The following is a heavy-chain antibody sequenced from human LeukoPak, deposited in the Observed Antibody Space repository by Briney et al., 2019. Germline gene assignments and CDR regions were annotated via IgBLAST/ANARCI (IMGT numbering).Heavy chain of an antibody. CDR3: ARQRGDYDILTEPYNWFDP. CDR2: ISSSSSSYI. V-gene: IGHV3-21*01. D-gene: IGHD3-9*01. J-gene: IGHJ5*02. Sequence: GGSLRLSCAASGFTFSSYSMNWVRQAPGKGLEWVSSISSSSSSYIYYADSVKGRFTISRDNAKNSLYLQMNSLRAEDTAVYYCARQRGDYDILTEPYNWFDPWGQGTLVTVSS. CDR1: GFTFSSYS.